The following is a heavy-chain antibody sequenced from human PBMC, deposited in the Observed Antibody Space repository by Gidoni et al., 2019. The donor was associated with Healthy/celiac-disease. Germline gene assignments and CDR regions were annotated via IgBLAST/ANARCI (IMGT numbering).Heavy chain of an antibody. CDR1: GFTFTSSA. V-gene: IGHV1-58*01. J-gene: IGHJ6*02. CDR3: VAATRSYYYGMDV. D-gene: IGHD2-15*01. CDR2: IVVGSGNT. Sequence: QMQLVQSGPEVKKPGTSVKVYCKASGFTFTSSAVQWVRQARGQRLEWIGWIVVGSGNTNYAQKFQERVTITRDMSTSTAYMELSSLRSEDTAVYYCVAATRSYYYGMDVWGQGTTVTVSS.